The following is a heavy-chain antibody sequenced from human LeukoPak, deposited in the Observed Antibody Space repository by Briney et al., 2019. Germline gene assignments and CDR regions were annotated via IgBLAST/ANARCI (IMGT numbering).Heavy chain of an antibody. CDR2: ISAYNGNT. V-gene: IGHV1-18*01. J-gene: IGHJ6*02. Sequence: VASVTVSFTASGYTFTSYGISWVRQAPGQGLEWMGWISAYNGNTNYAQKLQGRVTMTTDTSTSTAYMELRSLRSDDTAVYYCARTARRNGMDVWGQGTTVTVSS. CDR3: ARTARRNGMDV. CDR1: GYTFTSYG.